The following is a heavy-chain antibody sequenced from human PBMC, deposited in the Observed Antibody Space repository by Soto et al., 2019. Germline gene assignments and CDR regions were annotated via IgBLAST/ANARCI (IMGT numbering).Heavy chain of an antibody. CDR2: IIPIFGTA. CDR3: AMIFGVVIWEYGMDV. V-gene: IGHV1-69*01. Sequence: QLQLVQSGAEVKKPGSSVKVSCKASGCTFRSYAISWVRPAPGQGLEWMGGIIPIFGTANYAQKFQGRVTITADESTSTAYMKLRSLRSEDTDVYYCAMIFGVVIWEYGMDVWGQGTTVTVSS. CDR1: GCTFRSYA. J-gene: IGHJ6*02. D-gene: IGHD3-3*01.